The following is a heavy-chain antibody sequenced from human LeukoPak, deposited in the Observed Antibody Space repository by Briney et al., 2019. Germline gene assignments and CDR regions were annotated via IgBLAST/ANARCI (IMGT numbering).Heavy chain of an antibody. CDR2: INSDESST. CDR3: AGGPYGGTINY. J-gene: IGHJ6*02. Sequence: GGSLRLSCAASGFTFSSYWMHWVRQAPGKGLIWVSRINSDESSTSYADSVRGRFTISRDNAKNTLYLQMNSLRAEDTAVYYCAGGPYGGTINYWGQGTTVTVSS. D-gene: IGHD4-23*01. V-gene: IGHV3-74*01. CDR1: GFTFSSYW.